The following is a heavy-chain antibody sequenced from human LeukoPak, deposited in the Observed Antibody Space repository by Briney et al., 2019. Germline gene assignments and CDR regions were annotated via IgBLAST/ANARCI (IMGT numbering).Heavy chain of an antibody. CDR3: AREYCSGGSCYATDY. Sequence: TGGSLRLSCAASGFTFSSYSMNWVRKAPGKGLEWVSSISSSSSYIYYADSVKGRFTISRDNAKNSLYLQMNSLRAEDTAVYYCAREYCSGGSCYATDYWGQGTLVTVSS. J-gene: IGHJ4*02. CDR2: ISSSSSYI. V-gene: IGHV3-21*01. CDR1: GFTFSSYS. D-gene: IGHD2-15*01.